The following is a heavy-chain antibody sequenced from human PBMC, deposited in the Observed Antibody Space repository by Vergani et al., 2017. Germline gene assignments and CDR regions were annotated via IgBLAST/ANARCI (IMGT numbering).Heavy chain of an antibody. V-gene: IGHV4-39*07. CDR1: GGSISSSSYY. D-gene: IGHD3-10*01. J-gene: IGHJ3*02. CDR2: IYYSGST. Sequence: QLQLQESGPGLVKPSETLSLTCTVSGGSISSSSYYWGWIRQPPGKGLEWIGSIYYSGSTYYNPSLKSRVTISVDTSKNQFSLKLSSVTAADTAVYYCARVYYYGSGTPGGVDIWGQGTMVTVSS. CDR3: ARVYYYGSGTPGGVDI.